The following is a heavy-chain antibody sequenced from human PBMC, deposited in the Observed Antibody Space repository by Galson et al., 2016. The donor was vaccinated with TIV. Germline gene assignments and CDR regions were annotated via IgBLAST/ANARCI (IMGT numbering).Heavy chain of an antibody. V-gene: IGHV1-46*01. D-gene: IGHD5-18*01. Sequence: VKVSCKASGYIFTSWYIHWVRQAPGQGLEWVGIVNPSGGTTSYAQKFQGRVTMTRGTSTSTVYMELNSLKSDDTAVYYCARGPGYTYGYIFDYWGQGTLVTVAS. J-gene: IGHJ4*02. CDR2: VNPSGGTT. CDR3: ARGPGYTYGYIFDY. CDR1: GYIFTSWY.